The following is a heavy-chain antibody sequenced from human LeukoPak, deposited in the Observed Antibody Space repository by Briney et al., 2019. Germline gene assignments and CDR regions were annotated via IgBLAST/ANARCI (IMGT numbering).Heavy chain of an antibody. CDR2: INHSGST. D-gene: IGHD3-22*01. J-gene: IGHJ6*03. V-gene: IGHV4-34*01. Sequence: SETLSLTSAVYGGSFSGYYWSWIRQPPGKGLEWIGEINHSGSTNYNPSLKSRVTISVDASKNQFSLKLSSVTAADTAVYYCAGAIPKYYDSSGYYSHLGYYYYMDVWGKGTTVTVSS. CDR1: GGSFSGYY. CDR3: AGAIPKYYDSSGYYSHLGYYYYMDV.